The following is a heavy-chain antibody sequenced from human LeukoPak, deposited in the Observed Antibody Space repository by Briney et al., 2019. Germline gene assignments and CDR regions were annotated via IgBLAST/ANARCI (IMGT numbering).Heavy chain of an antibody. CDR3: AKPTAGSPTAAGLDY. Sequence: GGSLRLSCAASGFTFSSYGMYWVRQAPGKGLEWVSYISFSGSNVHYADPVKGRFTISRDNSKSTLFLQMNSLRPEDTAVYYCAKPTAGSPTAAGLDYWGQGTLVTVSS. CDR1: GFTFSSYG. D-gene: IGHD4-17*01. J-gene: IGHJ4*02. CDR2: ISFSGSNV. V-gene: IGHV3-30*02.